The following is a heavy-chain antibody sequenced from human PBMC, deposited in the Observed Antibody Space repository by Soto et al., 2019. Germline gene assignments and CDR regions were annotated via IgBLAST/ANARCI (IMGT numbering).Heavy chain of an antibody. J-gene: IGHJ5*02. V-gene: IGHV3-23*01. CDR3: AKRSSGNWFDP. CDR2: ISGSGDST. CDR1: GFTFSSYA. Sequence: GGSLRLSCSASGFTFSSYAMSWVRQAPGKGLEWVSVISGSGDSTYYADSVKGRFTISRDNSKNTLYLQMNSLRAEDTAVYYCAKRSSGNWFDPWGQGTLVTVSS. D-gene: IGHD3-10*01.